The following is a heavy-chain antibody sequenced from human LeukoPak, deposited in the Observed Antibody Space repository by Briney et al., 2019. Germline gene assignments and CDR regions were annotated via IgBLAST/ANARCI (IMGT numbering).Heavy chain of an antibody. CDR3: ARVFCGGDCSDAFDI. CDR1: GCTFSSYS. Sequence: GGSLTLSCAASGCTFSSYSMNWVRQAPGKGLEWVSSISSSSSYIYYADSVKGRFTISRDNAKNSLYLQMNSLRAEDTAVYYCARVFCGGDCSDAFDIWGQGTMVTVSS. CDR2: ISSSSSYI. D-gene: IGHD2-21*02. V-gene: IGHV3-21*01. J-gene: IGHJ3*02.